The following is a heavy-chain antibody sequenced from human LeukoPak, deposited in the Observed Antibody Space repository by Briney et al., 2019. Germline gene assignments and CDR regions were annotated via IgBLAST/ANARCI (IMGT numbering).Heavy chain of an antibody. V-gene: IGHV4-39*02. J-gene: IGHJ6*04. Sequence: PSETLSLTCTVSGGSISSSSYYWGWIRQPPGKGLEWIGSIYYSGSTYYNPSLKSRVTISVDTSKNQFSLKLSSVTAADTAVYYCARDVVVPAAMRGYYYYYGMDVWGKGTTVTVSS. CDR1: GGSISSSSYY. CDR2: IYYSGST. D-gene: IGHD2-2*01. CDR3: ARDVVVPAAMRGYYYYYGMDV.